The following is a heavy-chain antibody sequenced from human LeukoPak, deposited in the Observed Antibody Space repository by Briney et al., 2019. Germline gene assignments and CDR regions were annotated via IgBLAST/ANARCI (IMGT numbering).Heavy chain of an antibody. D-gene: IGHD4-17*01. Sequence: GRSLRLSCAASGLTVSSNYMNWVRQAPGKGLEWVSVIYSGGRTYYADSVKGRFTISRDNSKNSLYLQMNSLRAEDTAVYYCARESRPNGAFDYWGQGTLVTVSS. CDR3: ARESRPNGAFDY. CDR2: IYSGGRT. CDR1: GLTVSSNY. V-gene: IGHV3-53*01. J-gene: IGHJ4*02.